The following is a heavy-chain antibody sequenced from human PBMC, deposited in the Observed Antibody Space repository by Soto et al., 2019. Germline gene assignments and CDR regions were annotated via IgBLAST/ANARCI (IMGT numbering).Heavy chain of an antibody. Sequence: QVQLVESGGGVVQPGRSLRLSCAASGFTFSKHGMHWVRQAPGKGLEWVAVIWYDGSNKNYADSVKGRFTISRDNSKNTLYLQMNSLRAEDTAVYYCARGNQRELNSHLDPWGQGTLVNVSS. J-gene: IGHJ5*02. CDR3: ARGNQRELNSHLDP. V-gene: IGHV3-33*01. CDR2: IWYDGSNK. D-gene: IGHD1-26*01. CDR1: GFTFSKHG.